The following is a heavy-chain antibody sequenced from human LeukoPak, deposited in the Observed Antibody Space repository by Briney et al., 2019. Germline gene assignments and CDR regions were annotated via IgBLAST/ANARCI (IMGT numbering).Heavy chain of an antibody. CDR2: IYYSGST. CDR1: GGSISSYY. J-gene: IGHJ4*02. CDR3: ARDLPYYYDSSGYYLYLDY. V-gene: IGHV4-59*12. Sequence: SETLSLTCTVSGGSISSYYWSWIRQPPGKGLEWIGYIYYSGSTNYNPSLKSRVTISVDTSKNQFSLKLSSVTAADTAVYYCARDLPYYYDSSGYYLYLDYWGQGTLVTVSS. D-gene: IGHD3-22*01.